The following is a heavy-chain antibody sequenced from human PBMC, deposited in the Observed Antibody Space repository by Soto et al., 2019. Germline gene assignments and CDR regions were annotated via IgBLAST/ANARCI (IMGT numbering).Heavy chain of an antibody. J-gene: IGHJ6*02. CDR2: IKPDGSEQ. CDR1: EFTFDKYY. V-gene: IGHV3-7*01. CDR3: ARGNWNYYYGFDV. D-gene: IGHD1-20*01. Sequence: GGSLRLSCAASEFTFDKYYMTWVRQAPGKGPEWVANIKPDGSEQYYVDSVKGRFTISRDNANNSLYLQMNSLRAEDTAAYFCARGNWNYYYGFDVWGQGTTVTVSS.